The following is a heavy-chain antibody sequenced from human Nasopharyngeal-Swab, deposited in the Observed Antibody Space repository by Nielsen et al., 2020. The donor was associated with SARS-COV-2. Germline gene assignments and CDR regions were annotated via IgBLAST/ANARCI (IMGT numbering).Heavy chain of an antibody. CDR1: GFTFSPYT. CDR3: ARERGGGYGDY. V-gene: IGHV3-48*04. Sequence: GESLKISCATFGFTFSPYTMTWVRQAPGKGLQWISYITSGNSVQYADSVRGRFTISRDNAKNSLYLQMNSLTAEDTAVYYCARERGGGYGDYWGQGTLVTVSS. J-gene: IGHJ4*02. D-gene: IGHD5-12*01. CDR2: ITSGNSV.